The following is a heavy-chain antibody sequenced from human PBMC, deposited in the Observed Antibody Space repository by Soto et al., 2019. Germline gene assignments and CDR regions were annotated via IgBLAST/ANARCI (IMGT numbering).Heavy chain of an antibody. CDR3: ARLGGYVSVGYYYLWDS. V-gene: IGHV4-39*01. CDR2: INHSGST. Sequence: QLQLQESGPGLVKPSETLSLTCRVSDGSMNSDSSYWGWIRQPPGKVLEWIGVINHSGSTYHNLSLKGRVTMSVDASRNQFSLKVTSMTAADTAVYYCARLGGYVSVGYYYLWDSWGQGTLVTVSS. CDR1: DGSMNSDSSY. D-gene: IGHD3-22*01. J-gene: IGHJ4*02.